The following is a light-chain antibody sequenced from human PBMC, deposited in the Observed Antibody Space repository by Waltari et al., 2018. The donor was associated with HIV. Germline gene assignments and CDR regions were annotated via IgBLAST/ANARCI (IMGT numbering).Light chain of an antibody. CDR2: EVN. V-gene: IGLV2-8*01. CDR1: SSDVGDYNY. CDR3: SSYVGSNRV. J-gene: IGLJ3*02. Sequence: QSALTQPPSASGSHGQSVTISCTGISSDVGDYNYVSWYQQHPGKAPQLMIYEVNKRPSGVPDRFSGSKSGNTASLTVSGLQAEDEADYYCSSYVGSNRVFGGGTKLTVL.